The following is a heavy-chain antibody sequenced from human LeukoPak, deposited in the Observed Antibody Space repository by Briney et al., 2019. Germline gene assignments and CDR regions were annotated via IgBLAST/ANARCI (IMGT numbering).Heavy chain of an antibody. J-gene: IGHJ6*03. CDR3: TTMLVVVPAATGSMDV. V-gene: IGHV3-73*01. CDR2: IRSKANSYAT. CDR1: GFTFSSYA. D-gene: IGHD2-2*01. Sequence: GGSLRLSCAASGFTFSSYAMHWVRQASGKGLEWVGRIRSKANSYATAYAASVKGRFTISRDDSKNTAYLQMNSLKTEDTAVYYCTTMLVVVPAATGSMDVWGKGTTVTVSS.